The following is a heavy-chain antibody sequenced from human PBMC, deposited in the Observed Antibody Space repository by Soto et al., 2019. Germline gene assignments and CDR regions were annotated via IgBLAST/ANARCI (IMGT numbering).Heavy chain of an antibody. V-gene: IGHV3-30*18. Sequence: GGSLRLSCAASGFTFSSYGMHWVRQAPGKGLEWVTVISYDGSNKYYADSVKGRYTISRDNSKNTLYLQMNSLSAEDTAVYYCAKCNMGSSGYFDYWGQGTLVTVS. CDR1: GFTFSSYG. CDR3: AKCNMGSSGYFDY. J-gene: IGHJ4*02. CDR2: ISYDGSNK. D-gene: IGHD3-22*01.